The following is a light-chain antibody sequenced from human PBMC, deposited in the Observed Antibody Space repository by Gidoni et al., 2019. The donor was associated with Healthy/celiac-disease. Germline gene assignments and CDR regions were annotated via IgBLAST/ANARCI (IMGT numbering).Light chain of an antibody. CDR3: QSYDSSLSGSRV. CDR2: GNS. J-gene: IGLJ2*01. Sequence: QSVLTQPPSVSGAPAQRVTISCTGRSSNIGAGYDVHWYPQLPGTAPKLLIYGNSNLPSGVPDRFSSSKSGTSASLAITGLQAEDEADYYCQSYDSSLSGSRVFGGGTKLTVL. V-gene: IGLV1-40*01. CDR1: SSNIGAGYD.